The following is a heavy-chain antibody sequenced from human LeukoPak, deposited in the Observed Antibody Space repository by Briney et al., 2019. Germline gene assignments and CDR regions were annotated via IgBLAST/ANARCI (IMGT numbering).Heavy chain of an antibody. J-gene: IGHJ3*02. CDR1: GGSISGYY. Sequence: SETLSPTCTVSGGSISGYYWSWIRQPPGKGLEWIGYIYYSGSTNYNPSLKSRVTISVDTSKNQFSLKLSSVTAADTAVYYCARAAREDSSGWYRKAFDIWGQGTMVTVSS. D-gene: IGHD6-19*01. CDR3: ARAAREDSSGWYRKAFDI. V-gene: IGHV4-59*01. CDR2: IYYSGST.